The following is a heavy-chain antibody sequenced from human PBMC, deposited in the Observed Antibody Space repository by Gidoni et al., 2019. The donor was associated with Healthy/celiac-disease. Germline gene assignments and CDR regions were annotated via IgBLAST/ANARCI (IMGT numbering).Heavy chain of an antibody. CDR3: AKGYSSSWLVSGDWFDP. V-gene: IGHV3-23*01. D-gene: IGHD6-13*01. CDR1: GFTLSSYA. Sequence: EVQLLESGGGWVQPGGSLRLSCAASGFTLSSYAMSWVRQAPGKGLAWVSAISGSGGSTYYADSVKGRFTISRDNSKNTLYLQMNSLRAEDTAVYYCAKGYSSSWLVSGDWFDPWGQGTLVTVSS. J-gene: IGHJ5*02. CDR2: ISGSGGST.